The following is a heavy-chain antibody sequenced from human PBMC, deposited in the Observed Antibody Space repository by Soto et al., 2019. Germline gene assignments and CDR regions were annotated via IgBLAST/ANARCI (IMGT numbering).Heavy chain of an antibody. J-gene: IGHJ5*02. CDR2: IYYSGST. D-gene: IGHD6-25*01. CDR3: ARDSGYNGWFDP. V-gene: IGHV4-31*03. Sequence: QVQLQESGPGLVKPSQTLSLTCTVSRGSISSGGYYWSWIRQHPGKGLEWIGYIYYSGSTYYNPSIKSRVTVSVATSKNQFSLNLSSVTAADTALYYCARDSGYNGWFDPWGQGTLVTVSS. CDR1: RGSISSGGYY.